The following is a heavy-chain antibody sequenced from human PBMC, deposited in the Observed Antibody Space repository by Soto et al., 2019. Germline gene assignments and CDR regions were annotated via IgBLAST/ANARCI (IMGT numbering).Heavy chain of an antibody. V-gene: IGHV4-34*01. CDR1: GGSFSGYY. CDR3: AREVYGSGIDY. CDR2: INHSGST. D-gene: IGHD3-10*01. J-gene: IGHJ4*02. Sequence: QVQLQQWGAGLLKPSETLSLTCAVYGGSFSGYYWSWIRQPPGKGLEWIGEINHSGSTNYNPSLKSRVTISVDTSKNQFSLKLSSVTAADTAVYYCAREVYGSGIDYWGQGTLVTVSS.